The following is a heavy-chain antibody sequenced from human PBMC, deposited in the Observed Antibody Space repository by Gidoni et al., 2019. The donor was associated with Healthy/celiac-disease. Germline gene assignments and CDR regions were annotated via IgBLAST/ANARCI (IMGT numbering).Heavy chain of an antibody. CDR3: ARLMTTANIDY. D-gene: IGHD4-17*01. CDR2: INHSGST. V-gene: IGHV4-34*01. J-gene: IGHJ4*02. CDR1: RGSFSGYY. Sequence: QVQLQQWGAGLLKPSETLSLTCAVYRGSFSGYYWSWLRHSPGTGPEWIGEINHSGSTNYNPSLKSRVTISVDTSKNQFSLKLSSVTAADTAVYYCARLMTTANIDYWGQGTLVTVSA.